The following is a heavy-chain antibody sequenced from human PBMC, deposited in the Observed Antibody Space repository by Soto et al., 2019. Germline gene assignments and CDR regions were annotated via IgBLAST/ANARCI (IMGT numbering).Heavy chain of an antibody. CDR3: ARDRLLNSNTYSYNYGMDV. D-gene: IGHD3-16*01. CDR2: ISYGGGDK. CDR1: GFTFNSYA. J-gene: IGHJ6*02. V-gene: IGHV3-30-3*01. Sequence: PGGSLRLSCAASGFTFNSYAMHWVRQAPGKGLEWVAVISYGGGDKYDADSVKGRFTISRDNSKNTLYLQMNSLRADDTAVYYCARDRLLNSNTYSYNYGMDVWGQGTTVPVSS.